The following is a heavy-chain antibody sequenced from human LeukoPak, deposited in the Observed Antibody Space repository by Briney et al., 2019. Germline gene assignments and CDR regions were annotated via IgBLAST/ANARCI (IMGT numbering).Heavy chain of an antibody. CDR1: GYSFTSYW. Sequence: GESLKISCKGSGYSFTSYWIGWERQMPGKGLEWMGIIYPGDSDTRYSPSFQGQVTISADKSISTAYLQWSSLKASDTAMYYCAVSGSYYRYYFDYWGQGTLVTVSS. V-gene: IGHV5-51*01. CDR3: AVSGSYYRYYFDY. J-gene: IGHJ4*02. D-gene: IGHD1-26*01. CDR2: IYPGDSDT.